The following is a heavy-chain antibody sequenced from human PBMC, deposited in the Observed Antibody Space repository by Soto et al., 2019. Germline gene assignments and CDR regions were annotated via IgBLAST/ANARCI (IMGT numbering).Heavy chain of an antibody. V-gene: IGHV4-30-4*01. CDR2: IYYSGST. Sequence: SETLSLTCTVSGGSINSGDKYWSWIRQPPGKGLEWIGYIYYSGSTYYNPSLESRVSISLDTSKNQFSLKLTSVTVADTAVYYCARASVYPPEFDYWGQGIQVTVSS. J-gene: IGHJ4*02. CDR1: GGSINSGDKY. CDR3: ARASVYPPEFDY.